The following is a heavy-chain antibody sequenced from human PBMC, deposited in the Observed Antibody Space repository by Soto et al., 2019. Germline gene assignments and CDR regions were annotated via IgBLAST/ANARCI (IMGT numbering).Heavy chain of an antibody. CDR2: IWYDGSNK. Sequence: GGSLRLSCAASGFTFSSYGMHWVRQAPGKGLEWVAVIWYDGSNKYYADSVKGRFTISRDNSKNTLYLQMNSLRAEDTAVYYCAIYNLYCSMTTCSISAAMDVWGQGTTVTVSS. CDR3: AIYNLYCSMTTCSISAAMDV. CDR1: GFTFSSYG. D-gene: IGHD2-2*01. V-gene: IGHV3-33*01. J-gene: IGHJ6*02.